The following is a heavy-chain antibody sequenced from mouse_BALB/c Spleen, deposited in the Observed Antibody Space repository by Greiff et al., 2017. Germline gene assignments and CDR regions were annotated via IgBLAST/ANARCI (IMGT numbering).Heavy chain of an antibody. Sequence: EVKLVESGPGLVKPSQSLSLTCTVTGYSITSDYAWNWIRQFPGNKLEWMGYISYSGSTSYNPSLKSRISITRDTSKNQFFLQLNSVTTEDTATYYCARKGLTGTTRYFDVWGAGTTVTVSS. D-gene: IGHD4-1*01. CDR2: ISYSGST. CDR1: GYSITSDYA. CDR3: ARKGLTGTTRYFDV. V-gene: IGHV3-2*02. J-gene: IGHJ1*01.